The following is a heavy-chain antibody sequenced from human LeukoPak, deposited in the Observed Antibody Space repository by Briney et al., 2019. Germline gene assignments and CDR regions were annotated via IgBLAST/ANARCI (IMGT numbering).Heavy chain of an antibody. J-gene: IGHJ6*03. Sequence: ASVKVPCNASGGTFSSYAISWVRQAPGPGLEWMGGIISIFGTANYAQKFQGRVTITADESTSTAYMELSSLRSEDTAVYYCTSLPMVRGVIYTYYMDVWGKGTTVTVSS. CDR2: IISIFGTA. CDR1: GGTFSSYA. D-gene: IGHD3-10*01. V-gene: IGHV1-69*13. CDR3: TSLPMVRGVIYTYYMDV.